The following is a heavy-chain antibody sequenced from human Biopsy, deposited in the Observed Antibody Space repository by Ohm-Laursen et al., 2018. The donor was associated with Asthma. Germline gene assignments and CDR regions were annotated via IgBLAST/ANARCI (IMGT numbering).Heavy chain of an antibody. J-gene: IGHJ4*02. CDR1: RFTYE. V-gene: IGHV3-9*01. Sequence: SLRLSCAASRFTYEMHWVRQAPGKGLEWVSGVSWNSGSIDYADSVKGRFTISRDNAKNSLYLQMNSLRGADTALYYCVKDIRLQLWGFDSWGQGTLVTVSS. D-gene: IGHD6-13*01. CDR3: VKDIRLQLWGFDS. CDR2: VSWNSGSI.